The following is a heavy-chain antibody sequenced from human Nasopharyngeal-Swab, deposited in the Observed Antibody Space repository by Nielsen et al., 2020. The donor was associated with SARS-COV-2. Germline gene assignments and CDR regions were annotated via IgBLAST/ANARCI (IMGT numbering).Heavy chain of an antibody. Sequence: RQAPGKGLEWIGEINHSGSTNYNPSLKSRVTVSVDTSKNQFSLKLSSVTAADTAVYYCATPWELSAYWGQGTLVTVSS. CDR3: ATPWELSAY. J-gene: IGHJ4*02. D-gene: IGHD1-26*01. CDR2: INHSGST. V-gene: IGHV4-34*01.